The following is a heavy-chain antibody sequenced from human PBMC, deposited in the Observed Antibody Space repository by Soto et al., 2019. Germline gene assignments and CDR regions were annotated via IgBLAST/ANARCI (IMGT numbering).Heavy chain of an antibody. J-gene: IGHJ6*02. D-gene: IGHD3-22*01. CDR3: ARDYYYDSRGYPGAYYYGMDV. Sequence: SETLSLTCTVSGGSFSSYYWSWIRQPPGKGLEWIGHIYYSGRTNYNPSLKSRVTISGDTSKNQLSLKLSSVTAADTAVYYCARDYYYDSRGYPGAYYYGMDVWGQGTTVTVSS. CDR2: IYYSGRT. CDR1: GGSFSSYY. V-gene: IGHV4-59*01.